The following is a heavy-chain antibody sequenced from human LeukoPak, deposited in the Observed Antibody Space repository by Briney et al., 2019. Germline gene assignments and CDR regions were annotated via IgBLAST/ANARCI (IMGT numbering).Heavy chain of an antibody. CDR3: AKGTPLLDY. Sequence: GGSLRLSCAASGLTFNMYTMNWLRQAPGKGLEWVSSISSSGVYIYYADSVKGRFTISRDNSKNTLYLQMNSLRAEDTAVYYCAKGTPLLDYWGQGTLVTVSS. V-gene: IGHV3-21*04. CDR1: GLTFNMYT. D-gene: IGHD4-23*01. CDR2: ISSSGVYI. J-gene: IGHJ4*02.